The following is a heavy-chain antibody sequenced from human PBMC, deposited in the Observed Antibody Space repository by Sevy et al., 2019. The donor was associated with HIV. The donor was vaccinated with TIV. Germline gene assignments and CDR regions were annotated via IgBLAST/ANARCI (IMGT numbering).Heavy chain of an antibody. CDR1: GFTLSTHV. Sequence: GGSLRLSCEVSGFTLSTHVMHWVRQAPGKGLDWVAAISYDESTKYYAVSVKGRFTISRDNSKNSLFLQMKSLTPEDTAVYYCARDPRLYGDNVEGFDSWGQGTLVTVSS. D-gene: IGHD4-17*01. CDR3: ARDPRLYGDNVEGFDS. J-gene: IGHJ4*02. CDR2: ISYDESTK. V-gene: IGHV3-30*03.